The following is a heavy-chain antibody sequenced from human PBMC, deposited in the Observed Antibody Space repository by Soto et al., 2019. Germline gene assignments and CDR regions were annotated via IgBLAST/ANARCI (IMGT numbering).Heavy chain of an antibody. CDR3: AVLNSSRAKAFDI. CDR2: ISAYNGNT. J-gene: IGHJ3*02. CDR1: GYTFTSYG. V-gene: IGHV1-18*01. Sequence: ASGKVCCKASGYTFTSYGISWLRQAPGQGLEWMGWISAYNGNTNYAQKLQGRVTMTTDTSTSTAYMELRSLRSDDTAVYYCAVLNSSRAKAFDIWGQGTMVTV. D-gene: IGHD6-19*01.